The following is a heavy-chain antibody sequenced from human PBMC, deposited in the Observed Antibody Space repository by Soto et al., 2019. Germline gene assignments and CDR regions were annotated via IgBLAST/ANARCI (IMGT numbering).Heavy chain of an antibody. CDR2: INPMGGST. CDR1: GHTFINYY. CDR3: ARDLAAGDL. D-gene: IGHD6-13*01. V-gene: IGHV1-46*01. Sequence: GASVKVSCKASGHTFINYYIHWVRQAPGQGLEWMAIINPMGGSTNYAQEFQGRVTLTSDTSTSTVYMELSSLRFEDTALFYCARDLAAGDLWSQGTLVTVSS. J-gene: IGHJ5*02.